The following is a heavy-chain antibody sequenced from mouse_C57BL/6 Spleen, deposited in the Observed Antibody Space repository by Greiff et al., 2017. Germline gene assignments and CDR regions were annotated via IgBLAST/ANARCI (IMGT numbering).Heavy chain of an antibody. D-gene: IGHD2-1*01. CDR2: IFPGSGST. CDR1: GYTFTDYY. Sequence: QVQLQQSGPELVKPGASVKISCKASGYTFTDYYINWVKQRPGQGLEWIGWIFPGSGSTYYNEKFKGKATLTVDKSSSTAYMLLSSLTSEDSAVYFCAREGTTGYGNSWFAYWGQGTLVTVSA. J-gene: IGHJ3*01. V-gene: IGHV1-75*01. CDR3: AREGTTGYGNSWFAY.